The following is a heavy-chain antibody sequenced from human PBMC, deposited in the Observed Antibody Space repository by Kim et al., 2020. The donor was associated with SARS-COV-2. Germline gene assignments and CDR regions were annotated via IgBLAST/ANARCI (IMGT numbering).Heavy chain of an antibody. D-gene: IGHD5-18*01. Sequence: GGSLRLSCAASGFTFSSYSMNWVRQAPGKGLEWVSSISSSSSYIYYADSVKGRFTISRDNAKNSLYLQMNSLRAEDTAVYYCARDETYLHRKGYEKRGYSYHQCIDYWGQGTLVTVSS. J-gene: IGHJ4*02. CDR2: ISSSSSYI. CDR1: GFTFSSYS. V-gene: IGHV3-21*01. CDR3: ARDETYLHRKGYEKRGYSYHQCIDY.